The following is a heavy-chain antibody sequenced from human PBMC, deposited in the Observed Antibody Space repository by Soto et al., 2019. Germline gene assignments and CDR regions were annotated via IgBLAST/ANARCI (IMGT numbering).Heavy chain of an antibody. CDR3: ARDPLPGVRGTPYFDY. CDR1: GYTFTSYY. Sequence: GASVKVSCKASGYTFTSYYMHWVRQAPGQGLEWMGIINPSGGSTSYAQKFQGRVTMTRDTSTSTVYMELSSLRSEDTAVYYCARDPLPGVRGTPYFDYWGQGTLVTVSS. CDR2: INPSGGST. D-gene: IGHD3-10*01. J-gene: IGHJ4*02. V-gene: IGHV1-46*01.